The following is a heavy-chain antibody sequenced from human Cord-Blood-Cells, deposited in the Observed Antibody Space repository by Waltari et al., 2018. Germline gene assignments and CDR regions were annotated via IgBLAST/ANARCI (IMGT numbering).Heavy chain of an antibody. CDR3: ARVTQGWSWGWGYFDY. Sequence: QVQLQESGPGLVTPSETLSLTCTVSGGPIRSYSWSWTRQPPGKGLEWIWYIYYSGSTNYNPSLKSRVTISVDTSKNQFSLKLSSVTAADTAVYYCARVTQGWSWGWGYFDYWGQGTLVTVSS. V-gene: IGHV4-59*01. CDR1: GGPIRSYS. CDR2: IYYSGST. J-gene: IGHJ4*02. D-gene: IGHD7-27*01.